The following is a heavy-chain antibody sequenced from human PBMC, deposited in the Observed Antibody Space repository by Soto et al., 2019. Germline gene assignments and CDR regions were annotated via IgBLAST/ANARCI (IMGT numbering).Heavy chain of an antibody. CDR3: ARVRDYGSGIQCWFDP. Sequence: QVQLQESGPGLVKPSQTLSLTCTVSGGSISSGGYYWSWIRQHPGKGLEWIGYIYYSGSTFYNPSLKSRVTISVDTSKNQFSLKLSSVTAADTAVYYCARVRDYGSGIQCWFDPWGQGTLVTVSS. CDR1: GGSISSGGYY. V-gene: IGHV4-31*03. J-gene: IGHJ5*02. D-gene: IGHD3-10*01. CDR2: IYYSGST.